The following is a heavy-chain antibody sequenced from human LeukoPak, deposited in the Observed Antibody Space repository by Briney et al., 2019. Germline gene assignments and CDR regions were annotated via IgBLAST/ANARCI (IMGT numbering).Heavy chain of an antibody. V-gene: IGHV4-34*01. CDR3: ASIAARRYYYYYYMDV. CDR1: GGSFSGYY. CDR2: INRSGST. D-gene: IGHD6-6*01. J-gene: IGHJ6*03. Sequence: SETLSLTCAVYGGSFSGYYWSWIRQPPGKGLEWIGEINRSGSTNYNPSLKSRVTISVDTSKNQFSLKLSSVTAADTAVYYCASIAARRYYYYYYMDVWGKGTTVTVSS.